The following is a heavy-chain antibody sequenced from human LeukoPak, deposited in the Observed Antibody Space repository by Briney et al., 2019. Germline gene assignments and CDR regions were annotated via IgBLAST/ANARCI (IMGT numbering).Heavy chain of an antibody. CDR3: AREFSWSGFFDY. CDR2: IYDSGST. V-gene: IGHV4-59*01. D-gene: IGHD3-3*01. CDR1: DGSISSYY. Sequence: SETLSLTCTVSDGSISSYYWSWIRQPPGKGLEWIGHIYDSGSTNYNPSLKSRVTISVDTSKNQFSLKLSSVTAADTAVYYCAREFSWSGFFDYWGQGTLVTVSS. J-gene: IGHJ4*02.